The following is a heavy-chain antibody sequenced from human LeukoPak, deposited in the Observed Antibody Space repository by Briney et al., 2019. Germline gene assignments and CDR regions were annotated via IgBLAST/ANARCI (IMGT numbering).Heavy chain of an antibody. D-gene: IGHD3-10*01. Sequence: GGSLRLSCAASGFTFSSYGMHWVRQAPGKGLQWVAVVWYDGSNTYYADSVRGRFTISRDNAKNSLHLQMNSLRAEDTAVYYCARDVLLWFGELSDVPWGQGTLVTVSS. CDR3: ARDVLLWFGELSDVP. V-gene: IGHV3-33*01. CDR1: GFTFSSYG. CDR2: VWYDGSNT. J-gene: IGHJ5*02.